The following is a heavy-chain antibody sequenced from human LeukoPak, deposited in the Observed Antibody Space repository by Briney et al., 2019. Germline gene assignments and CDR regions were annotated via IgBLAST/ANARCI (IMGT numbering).Heavy chain of an antibody. CDR2: ISGSGGST. J-gene: IGHJ4*02. CDR1: GFTFSSYA. Sequence: GGSLRLSCAASGFTFSSYAMSWVRQAPGKGLEWVSAISGSGGSTYYADSVRGRFTISRDNSKNTLYLQMNSLRAEDTAVYYCAKDRTVARIAVAGTPHLDWGQGTLVTVSS. V-gene: IGHV3-23*01. CDR3: AKDRTVARIAVAGTPHLD. D-gene: IGHD6-19*01.